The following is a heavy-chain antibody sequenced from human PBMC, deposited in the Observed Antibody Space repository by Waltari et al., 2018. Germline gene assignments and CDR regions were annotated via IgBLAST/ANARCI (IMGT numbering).Heavy chain of an antibody. Sequence: QLQLQESGPGLVKPSETLSLTCTVSGGSISSSSYYWGWLRQPPGKGLEWIGSIYYSGSTYYNPSLKSRVTISVDTSKNQFSLKLSSVTAADTAVYYCATMYYYDSSGYYYDYYGMDVWGQGTTVTVSS. V-gene: IGHV4-39*07. CDR1: GGSISSSSYY. D-gene: IGHD3-22*01. J-gene: IGHJ6*02. CDR3: ATMYYYDSSGYYYDYYGMDV. CDR2: IYYSGST.